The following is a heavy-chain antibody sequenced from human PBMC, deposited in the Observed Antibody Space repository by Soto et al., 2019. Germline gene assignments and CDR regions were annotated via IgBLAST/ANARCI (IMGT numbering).Heavy chain of an antibody. D-gene: IGHD2-21*02. Sequence: GGALRLSCAASGFTFSSYVMHWVRQAPGKGLEWVAVVSYDGSNKYYADSVKGRFTISRDNSKNTLYLQMNSLRAEDTAVYYCAKDHGGNFIDYWGQGTLATVSS. CDR2: VSYDGSNK. CDR3: AKDHGGNFIDY. J-gene: IGHJ4*02. V-gene: IGHV3-30*18. CDR1: GFTFSSYV.